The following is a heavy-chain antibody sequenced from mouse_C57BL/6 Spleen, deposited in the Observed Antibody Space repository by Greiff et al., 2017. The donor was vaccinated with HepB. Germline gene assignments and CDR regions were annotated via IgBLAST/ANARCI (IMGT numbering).Heavy chain of an antibody. J-gene: IGHJ3*01. Sequence: EVHLVESGGGLVKPGGSLKLSCAASGFTFSDYGMHWVRQAPEKGLEWVAYISSGSSTIYYADTVKGRFTISRDNAKNTLFLQMTSLRSEDTAMYYCASYYGSSWFAYWGQGTLVTVSA. D-gene: IGHD1-1*01. CDR1: GFTFSDYG. V-gene: IGHV5-17*01. CDR2: ISSGSSTI. CDR3: ASYYGSSWFAY.